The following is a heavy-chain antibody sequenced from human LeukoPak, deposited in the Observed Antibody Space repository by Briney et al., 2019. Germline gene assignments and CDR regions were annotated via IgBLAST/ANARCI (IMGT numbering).Heavy chain of an antibody. CDR2: INHSGST. Sequence: PSETLSLTCAVYGGSFSGYYWSWIRQPPGKGLEWIGEINHSGSTNYNPSLKSRVTISVDTSKNQISLSLSSVTAADSAVYYCAKRGGTTRGAFDLWGQGTIVTVSS. CDR1: GGSFSGYY. CDR3: AKRGGTTRGAFDL. D-gene: IGHD1-1*01. V-gene: IGHV4-34*01. J-gene: IGHJ3*01.